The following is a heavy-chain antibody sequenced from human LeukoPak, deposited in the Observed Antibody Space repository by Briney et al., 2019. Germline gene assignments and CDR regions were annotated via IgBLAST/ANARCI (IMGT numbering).Heavy chain of an antibody. CDR1: GYTFTSYY. V-gene: IGHV1-2*02. D-gene: IGHD3-16*01. Sequence: GASVKVSCKASGYTFTSYYIHWVRQAPGQGLGWMGWINPNSGGTNYAQKFQGRVTMTRDTSISTAYMELSRLRSDDTAVYYCARDLKAAVGGAGFEYWGQGTLVTVSS. CDR3: ARDLKAAVGGAGFEY. J-gene: IGHJ4*02. CDR2: INPNSGGT.